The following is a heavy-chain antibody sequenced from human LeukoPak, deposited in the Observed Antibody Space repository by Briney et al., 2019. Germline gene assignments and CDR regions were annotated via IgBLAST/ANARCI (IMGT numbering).Heavy chain of an antibody. J-gene: IGHJ4*02. CDR1: GFTFSDYY. CDR3: ARDQAPYGGNSEGFDY. V-gene: IGHV3-11*06. CDR2: ISSSSSYI. Sequence: GGSLRLSCAASGFTFSDYYMSWIRQAPGKGLEWVSSISSSSSYIYYADSVKGRFTISRDNAKNSLYLQMNSLRAEDTAVYYCARDQAPYGGNSEGFDYWGQGTLVTVSS. D-gene: IGHD4-23*01.